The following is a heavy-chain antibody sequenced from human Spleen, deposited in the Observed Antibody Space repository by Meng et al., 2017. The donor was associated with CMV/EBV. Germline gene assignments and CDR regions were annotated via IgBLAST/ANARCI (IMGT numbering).Heavy chain of an antibody. CDR3: AGRYDYVWGTTTFDY. J-gene: IGHJ4*02. V-gene: IGHV4-31*02. CDR1: GGSISSGGYY. Sequence: SGGSISSGGYYWSWISQHPGKGLEWIGYIYYSGRTYYNPSLKSRVTISVDTSKNQFSLKLSSVTAADTAVYYCAGRYDYVWGTTTFDYWGQGTLVTVSS. D-gene: IGHD3-16*01. CDR2: IYYSGRT.